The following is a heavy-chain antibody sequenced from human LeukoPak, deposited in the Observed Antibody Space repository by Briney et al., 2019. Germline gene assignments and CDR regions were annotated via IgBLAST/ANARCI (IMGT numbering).Heavy chain of an antibody. V-gene: IGHV3-7*01. CDR1: GFTFSTHW. CDR2: IKEDGSAK. Sequence: GGSLRLSCVASGFTFSTHWMSWVRQVPGKGLEWVANIKEDGSAKYYVDSVKGRFTISRDNARKSLYLQMNSLRAEDSAIYYCASGYLDDFWSGHFWGQGTQVTVSS. D-gene: IGHD3-3*01. CDR3: ASGYLDDFWSGHF. J-gene: IGHJ4*02.